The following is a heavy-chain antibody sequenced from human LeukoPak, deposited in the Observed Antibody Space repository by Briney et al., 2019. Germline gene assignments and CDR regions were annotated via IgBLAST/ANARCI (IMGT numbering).Heavy chain of an antibody. CDR3: ARHNPPPTGFCSGTSCFMSGSQYFYMDV. CDR2: IYSTGTT. V-gene: IGHV4-4*09. Sequence: SETLSLTCTVSGGSISGYFWSRIRQPPGKGPEWIGYIYSTGTTNYSPSLSSRVTISVDTSKNQLSLNLRFVTATDPAVYHCARHNPPPTGFCSGTSCFMSGSQYFYMDVWGKGTSVTVS. CDR1: GGSISGYF. J-gene: IGHJ6*03. D-gene: IGHD2-2*01.